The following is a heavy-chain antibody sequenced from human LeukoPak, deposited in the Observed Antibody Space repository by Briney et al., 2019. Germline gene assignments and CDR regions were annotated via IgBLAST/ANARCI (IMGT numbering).Heavy chain of an antibody. CDR3: ARDGSSWYGTYDAFDI. Sequence: SETLSLTCTVSGGSISSYYWSWIRQPPGKGLEWIGSIYHSGSTYYNPSLKSRVTTSVDTSKNQFSLKLSSVTAADTAVYYCARDGSSWYGTYDAFDIWGQGTMVTVSS. CDR1: GGSISSYY. CDR2: IYHSGST. J-gene: IGHJ3*02. D-gene: IGHD6-13*01. V-gene: IGHV4-38-2*02.